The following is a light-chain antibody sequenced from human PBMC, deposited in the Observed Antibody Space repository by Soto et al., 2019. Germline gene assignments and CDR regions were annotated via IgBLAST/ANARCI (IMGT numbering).Light chain of an antibody. CDR2: GAS. Sequence: EIVLTQSPGTLSLSPVERATLSFRASQSVSSSYFAWYQQKPGQAPRLLIYGASSRATGIPDRFSGSGSGTDFTLTIDRLEPEDFAVYHCQHYGTTPLTFGGGTKVDI. V-gene: IGKV3-20*01. CDR3: QHYGTTPLT. J-gene: IGKJ4*01. CDR1: QSVSSSY.